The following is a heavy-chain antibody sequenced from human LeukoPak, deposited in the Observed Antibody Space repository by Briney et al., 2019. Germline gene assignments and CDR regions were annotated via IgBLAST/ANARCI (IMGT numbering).Heavy chain of an antibody. J-gene: IGHJ2*01. CDR2: INHSGST. CDR3: ARPRPYCSGGSCYRRWYFDL. D-gene: IGHD2-15*01. Sequence: SETLSLTCAVYGGSFSGYYWSWIRQPPGKGLEWIGEINHSGSTNYNPSLKSRVTISVDTSKNQFSLKLSSVTAADTAVYYCARPRPYCSGGSCYRRWYFDLWGRGTLVTVSS. CDR1: GGSFSGYY. V-gene: IGHV4-34*01.